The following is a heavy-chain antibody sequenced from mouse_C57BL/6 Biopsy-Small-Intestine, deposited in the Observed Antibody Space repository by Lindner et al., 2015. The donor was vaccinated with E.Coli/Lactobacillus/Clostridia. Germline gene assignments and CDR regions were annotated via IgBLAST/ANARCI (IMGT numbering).Heavy chain of an antibody. CDR3: AREGYSGYDWKPFDS. CDR1: GNIFTSYD. CDR2: MNPNTGNA. J-gene: IGHJ3*01. V-gene: IGHV1S29*02. Sequence: SVKVSCKASGNIFTSYDVHWVRQAAGHGLEWMGWMNPNTGNAGSAQKFQGRVTMTRDPSVGTAYLELSSLRSDDTAVYYCAREGYSGYDWKPFDSWGQGTLVTVS. D-gene: IGHD1-1*01.